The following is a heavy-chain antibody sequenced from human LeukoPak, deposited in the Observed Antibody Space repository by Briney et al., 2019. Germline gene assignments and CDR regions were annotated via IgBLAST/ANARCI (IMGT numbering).Heavy chain of an antibody. CDR1: GDSVSSNSAA. D-gene: IGHD3-10*01. CDR2: TYYRSKWYN. CDR3: ARGPFRGLPHGQYFQH. Sequence: SGPGLVKPSQTLSLTCAISGDSVSSNSAAWNWSRQSPSRGLEWLGRTYYRSKWYNDYAVSVKSRITINPDTSKNQFSLQLNSVTPEDTAVYYCARGPFRGLPHGQYFQHWGQGTLVTVSS. V-gene: IGHV6-1*01. J-gene: IGHJ1*01.